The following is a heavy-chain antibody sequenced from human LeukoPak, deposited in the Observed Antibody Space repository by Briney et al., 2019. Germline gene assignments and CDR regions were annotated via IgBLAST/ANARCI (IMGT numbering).Heavy chain of an antibody. J-gene: IGHJ4*02. CDR3: ARVGAREGGIDY. V-gene: IGHV1-8*03. CDR2: MRPRYGNT. D-gene: IGHD3-10*01. Sequence: ASVKVSCKASGFTFIIYEIRWVRQAPGQGLEWVGWMRPRYGNTAYAQSFQGRVTITRDTSIDTVYMELSGLRSEDTAVYYCARVGAREGGIDYWAQGTLITVSS. CDR1: GFTFIIYE.